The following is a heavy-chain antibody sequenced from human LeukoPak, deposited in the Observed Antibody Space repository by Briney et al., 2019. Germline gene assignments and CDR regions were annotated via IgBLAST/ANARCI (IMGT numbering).Heavy chain of an antibody. CDR1: GFTFDDYG. CDR2: INWNGGST. V-gene: IGHV3-20*04. Sequence: GGSLRLSRAASGFTFDDYGMSWVRQAPGKGLEWVSGINWNGGSTGYADSVKGRFTISRDNAKNSLYLQMNSLRAEDTAVYYYARRGYSSGWYDVFDIWGQGTMVTVSS. D-gene: IGHD6-19*01. J-gene: IGHJ3*02. CDR3: ARRGYSSGWYDVFDI.